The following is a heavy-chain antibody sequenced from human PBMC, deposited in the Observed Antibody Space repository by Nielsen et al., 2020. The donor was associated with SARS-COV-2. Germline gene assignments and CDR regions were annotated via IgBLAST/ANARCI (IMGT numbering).Heavy chain of an antibody. D-gene: IGHD4-17*01. V-gene: IGHV3-7*03. CDR1: GFTFSSYW. CDR2: IKQDGSEK. Sequence: GESLKISCAASGFTFSSYWMGWVRQAPGKGLEWVANIKQDGSEKYYVDSVKGRFTISRDNAKNSLYLQMNSLRAEDTALYYCAKDPTPYYGVGGMDVWGQGTTVTVSS. CDR3: AKDPTPYYGVGGMDV. J-gene: IGHJ6*02.